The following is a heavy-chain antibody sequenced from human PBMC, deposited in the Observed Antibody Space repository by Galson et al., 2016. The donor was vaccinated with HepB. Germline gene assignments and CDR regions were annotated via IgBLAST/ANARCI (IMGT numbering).Heavy chain of an antibody. D-gene: IGHD3-22*01. V-gene: IGHV4-61*02. J-gene: IGHJ4*02. CDR1: GGSISSGSYY. Sequence: TLSLTCTVSGGSISSGSYYWSWIRQPAGTGLEWIGRIYSGGSTHYNPSLQSRVTISLDTSKNQFSLKLSSVTAADTAVYYCTRGYSFYDSSGTGYWGQGTHVTVSS. CDR2: IYSGGST. CDR3: TRGYSFYDSSGTGY.